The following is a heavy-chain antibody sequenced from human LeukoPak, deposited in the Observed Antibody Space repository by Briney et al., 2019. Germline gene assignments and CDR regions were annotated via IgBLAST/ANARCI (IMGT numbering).Heavy chain of an antibody. CDR1: GGSISNSNNY. CDR3: ARDRDNTKWYSWFDP. CDR2: IYYSEST. V-gene: IGHV4-39*02. D-gene: IGHD2-15*01. Sequence: PSETLSLTCTVSGGSISNSNNYWAWIRQPPGKGLEWIGSIYYSESTYYNPSLKSRVTLFVDTSKNQFPLKLNSVTAADTAVYYCARDRDNTKWYSWFDPWGQGTLVTVSS. J-gene: IGHJ5*02.